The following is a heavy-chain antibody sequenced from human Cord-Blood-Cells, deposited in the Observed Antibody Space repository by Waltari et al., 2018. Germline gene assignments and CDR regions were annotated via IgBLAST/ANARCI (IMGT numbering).Heavy chain of an antibody. CDR1: GFTFSSYG. Sequence: QVQLVESGGGVVQPGRSLRPSCAASGFTFSSYGMHWVRQAPGKGREWVAVIWYDGSNKYYADSVKGRFTISRDNSKNTLYLQMNSLRAEDTAVYYCARSGGGSYGGAFDIWGQGTMVTVSS. CDR3: ARSGGGSYGGAFDI. CDR2: IWYDGSNK. J-gene: IGHJ3*02. V-gene: IGHV3-33*01. D-gene: IGHD1-26*01.